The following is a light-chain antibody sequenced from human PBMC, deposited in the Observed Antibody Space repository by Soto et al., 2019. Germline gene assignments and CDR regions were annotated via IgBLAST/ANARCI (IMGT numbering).Light chain of an antibody. J-gene: IGKJ3*01. CDR1: QSIVTY. CDR3: QQDLRPPLT. CDR2: AAS. V-gene: IGKV1-39*01. Sequence: DIQLTQSPSFLSAYVGDRVTMTCRASQSIVTYLNWYLQKPGKAPGLLIYAASTLQSGVPSRFSASGSGTDFTLTISSLQPEDFATYYCQQDLRPPLTFGPGAKVDI.